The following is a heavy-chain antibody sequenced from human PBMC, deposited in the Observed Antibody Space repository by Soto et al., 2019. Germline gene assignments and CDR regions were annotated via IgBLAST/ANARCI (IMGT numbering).Heavy chain of an antibody. D-gene: IGHD3-16*02. CDR3: VIDSRDYVWGSYRYSPFDY. CDR1: GFTFTSFW. J-gene: IGHJ4*02. Sequence: PGGSLRLSCAASGFTFTSFWMNWVRQAPGKGLEWVANIKQDGSEILSVDSVNVRFTISRDHSMNTVYLQMNSLRVENTAVYYCVIDSRDYVWGSYRYSPFDYWGQGTLVTVSS. CDR2: IKQDGSEI. V-gene: IGHV3-7*01.